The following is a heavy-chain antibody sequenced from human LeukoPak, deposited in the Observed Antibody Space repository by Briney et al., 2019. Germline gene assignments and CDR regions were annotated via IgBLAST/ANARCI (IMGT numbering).Heavy chain of an antibody. D-gene: IGHD2-15*01. V-gene: IGHV4-34*01. CDR1: GGSFSGYY. Sequence: PSETLSLTCAVYGGSFSGYYWSWIRQPPGKGLEWIGEINHSGSTNYNPSLKSRVTISVDTSMNYFFLRLTSVTAADTAVYYCARGRVAATSVTNFWGQGTLVTVSS. J-gene: IGHJ4*02. CDR2: INHSGST. CDR3: ARGRVAATSVTNF.